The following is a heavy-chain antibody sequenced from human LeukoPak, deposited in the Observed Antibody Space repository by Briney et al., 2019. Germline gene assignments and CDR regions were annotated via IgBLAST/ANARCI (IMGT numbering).Heavy chain of an antibody. CDR1: GFTFRDAW. J-gene: IGHJ4*02. Sequence: GGSLRLSCAASGFTFRDAWMTWVRQAPGKGPEWVARIKTKADGPSEYATPVQGRFIISRDDTQNMVYLQMSSLRSDDTAVYYCVWSSTWDKRFYLDQWGQGTLVTVSS. D-gene: IGHD6-6*01. CDR3: VWSSTWDKRFYLDQ. V-gene: IGHV3-15*01. CDR2: IKTKADGPS.